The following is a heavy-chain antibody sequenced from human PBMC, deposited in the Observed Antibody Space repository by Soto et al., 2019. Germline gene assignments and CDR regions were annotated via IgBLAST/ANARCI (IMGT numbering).Heavy chain of an antibody. CDR2: IYYSGST. CDR1: GGTISSYY. J-gene: IGHJ6*02. V-gene: IGHV4-59*01. Sequence: LETICLPWTVSGGTISSYYWSWIRQTPGKGLEWIGYIYYSGSTNYNPSLKSRVTISVDTSKNQFSLKLSSVTAADTAVYYCATRSGYSSSWYSDYYYYYGMDVWGQGTTVTVSS. CDR3: ATRSGYSSSWYSDYYYYYGMDV. D-gene: IGHD6-13*01.